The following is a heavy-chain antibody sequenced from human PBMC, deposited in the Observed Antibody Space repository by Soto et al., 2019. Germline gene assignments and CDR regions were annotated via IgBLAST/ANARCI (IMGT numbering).Heavy chain of an antibody. J-gene: IGHJ6*02. CDR1: GGSLSNYG. CDR2: IIPVFGTA. V-gene: IGHV1-69*12. CDR3: ARGDATKIVVTTYYAMDV. Sequence: QVQLVQSGAEVKKPGSSVKVSCKASGGSLSNYGISWVRQAPGQGLEWMGGIIPVFGTANYAQKFQGRVTITADESTNIVYMDVTSLRSEDTAVYYCARGDATKIVVTTYYAMDVWVQGTTVTVSS. D-gene: IGHD4-17*01.